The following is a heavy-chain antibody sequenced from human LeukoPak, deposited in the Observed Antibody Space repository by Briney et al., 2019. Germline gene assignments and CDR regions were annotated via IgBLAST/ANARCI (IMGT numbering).Heavy chain of an antibody. D-gene: IGHD1-26*01. CDR1: GGSISSSSYY. CDR2: IYYTGST. J-gene: IGHJ4*02. V-gene: IGHV4-39*01. CDR3: ASSRYSGTLPGY. Sequence: SETLSLTCTVSGGSISSSSYYWGWIRQPPGKGLEWIGSIYYTGSTYYNPSLKSRVTISVDTSKNQFSLKLSSVTAADTAVYYCASSRYSGTLPGYWGQGTLVTVSS.